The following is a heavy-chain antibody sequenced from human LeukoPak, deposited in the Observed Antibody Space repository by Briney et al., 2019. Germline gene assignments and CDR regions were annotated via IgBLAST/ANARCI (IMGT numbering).Heavy chain of an antibody. Sequence: SETLSLTCAVYGGSFSGYYWSWIRQPPGPGLEWIGEINHSGSTNYNPSLKSRVTISVDTPKNQFSLKLSSVTAADTAVYYCAKASGGFDYWGQGTLVTVSS. CDR1: GGSFSGYY. D-gene: IGHD3-10*01. CDR2: INHSGST. CDR3: AKASGGFDY. J-gene: IGHJ4*02. V-gene: IGHV4-34*01.